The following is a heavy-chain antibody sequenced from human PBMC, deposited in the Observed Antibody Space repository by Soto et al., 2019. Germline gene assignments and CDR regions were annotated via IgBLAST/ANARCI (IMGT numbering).Heavy chain of an antibody. D-gene: IGHD3-22*01. V-gene: IGHV5-10-1*01. J-gene: IGHJ4*02. CDR3: ARQIYDSDSGPNFRYYFDS. CDR2: IDPSDSQT. Sequence: PGESLKISCKGSGYSFAGYWITWVRQMPGKGLEWMGRIDPSDSQTYYSPSFRGHVTISAAKSITTVFLQWSSLRASDTAMYYCARQIYDSDSGPNFRYYFDSWGQGTLVTGSS. CDR1: GYSFAGYW.